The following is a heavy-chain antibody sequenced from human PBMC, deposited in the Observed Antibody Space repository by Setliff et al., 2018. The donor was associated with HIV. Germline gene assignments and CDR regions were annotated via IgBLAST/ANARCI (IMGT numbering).Heavy chain of an antibody. CDR1: GFSISSDYY. Sequence: PSETLSLTCSVSGFSISSDYYWNWVRQHPGQGLEWIGSIYHSGKTYSNPSLKSRVTVSVVTSMNQFSLNLNSVTPTDTAVYYFARGSCFNTGCLDSWGQGALVTVSS. CDR3: ARGSCFNTGCLDS. CDR2: IYHSGKT. V-gene: IGHV4-38-2*02. D-gene: IGHD2-2*01. J-gene: IGHJ4*02.